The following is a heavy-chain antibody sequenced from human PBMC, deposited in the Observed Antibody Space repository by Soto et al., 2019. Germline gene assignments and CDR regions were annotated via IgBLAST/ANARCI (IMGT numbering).Heavy chain of an antibody. Sequence: QMQLQQWGAGLLKASEHLSLTCGGAGGSLGGYYWRWLRQSPGKGLEWLGEVSQRGGANYNPSLKSRLSMSVDTSKNQFSLTLTSVTAADTAVYSCARRRPVIVATFSVKGAFEIWGQGPIVTVSS. D-gene: IGHD3-16*02. J-gene: IGHJ3*02. CDR1: GGSLGGYY. V-gene: IGHV4-34*02. CDR3: ARRRPVIVATFSVKGAFEI. CDR2: VSQRGGA.